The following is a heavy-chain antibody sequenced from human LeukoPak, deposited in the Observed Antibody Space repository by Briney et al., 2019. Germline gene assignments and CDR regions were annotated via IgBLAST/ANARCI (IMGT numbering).Heavy chain of an antibody. V-gene: IGHV3-30*03. CDR1: GFTFSNYD. CDR3: TLVTVASTFDY. Sequence: GGSLRLSCAASGFTFSNYDIHWVRQAPGKGLEWVAVISYDGSNKYYTDSVKGRFTISRDNSKNTLYLQMNSLRAEDTAVYYCTLVTVASTFDYWGQGTLVTVSS. CDR2: ISYDGSNK. D-gene: IGHD6-19*01. J-gene: IGHJ4*02.